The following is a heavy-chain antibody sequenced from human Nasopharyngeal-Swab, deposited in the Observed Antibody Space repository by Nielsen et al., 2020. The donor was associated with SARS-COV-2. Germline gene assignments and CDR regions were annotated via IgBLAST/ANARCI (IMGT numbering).Heavy chain of an antibody. V-gene: IGHV3-23*01. D-gene: IGHD6-13*01. CDR1: GFTFSSYA. J-gene: IGHJ4*02. CDR3: ANTNIAADY. Sequence: GEFLKISCAASGFTFSSYAMSWVRQAPGKGLEWVSAISGSGGSTYYADSVKGRFTISRDNSKNTLYLQMNSLRAEDTAVYYCANTNIAADYWGQGTLVTVSS. CDR2: ISGSGGST.